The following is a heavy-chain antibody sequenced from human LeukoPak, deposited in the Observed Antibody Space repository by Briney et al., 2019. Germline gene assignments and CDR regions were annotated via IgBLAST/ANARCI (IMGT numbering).Heavy chain of an antibody. Sequence: SVKVSCKASGGTFSSYAISWVRQAPGQGLEWMGGIIPIFGTANYAQKFQGRVTITADESTSTAYMELGSLRSEDTAVYYCARLSDYGDYGGDYWGQGTLVTVSS. J-gene: IGHJ4*02. CDR3: ARLSDYGDYGGDY. CDR1: GGTFSSYA. CDR2: IIPIFGTA. D-gene: IGHD4-17*01. V-gene: IGHV1-69*01.